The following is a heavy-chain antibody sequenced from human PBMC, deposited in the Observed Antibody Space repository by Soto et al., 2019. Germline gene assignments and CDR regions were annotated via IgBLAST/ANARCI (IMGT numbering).Heavy chain of an antibody. J-gene: IGHJ6*02. Sequence: VASVKVSCKASGYTFTSYGISWVRQAPGQGLEWMGWISAYNGNTNYAQKLQGRVTMTTDTSTSTAYMELRSLRSDDTAVYYCAREPRQQLVLSYGMDVWGQGTTVTVSS. CDR1: GYTFTSYG. CDR2: ISAYNGNT. V-gene: IGHV1-18*04. CDR3: AREPRQQLVLSYGMDV. D-gene: IGHD6-13*01.